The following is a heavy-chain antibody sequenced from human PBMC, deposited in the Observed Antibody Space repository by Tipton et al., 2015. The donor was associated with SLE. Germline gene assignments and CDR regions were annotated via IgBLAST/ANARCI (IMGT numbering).Heavy chain of an antibody. V-gene: IGHV4-61*02. CDR1: GGFINNGAYY. J-gene: IGHJ4*02. Sequence: TLSLTCTVSGGFINNGAYYWSWIRQPAGKELEWIGRIYTGGSGTTIYNPSLKSRVTISVDTSKNQFSLKLTSVTAADTAVYYCASAQLGAWRFDSWGQGTLVTVSS. CDR2: IYTGGSGTT. CDR3: ASAQLGAWRFDS. D-gene: IGHD7-27*01.